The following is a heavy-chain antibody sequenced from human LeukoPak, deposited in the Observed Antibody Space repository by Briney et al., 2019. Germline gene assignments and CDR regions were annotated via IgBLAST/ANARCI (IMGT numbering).Heavy chain of an antibody. Sequence: SETLSLTCAVSGVSFNDYYWSWVRQTPGKGLEWIGEINHSGYTNDSPSLKSRVTISIDTSRKQFSLNLRSVTVADTGIYYCTRMTTGHDYWGQRTLVTVSS. CDR3: TRMTTGHDY. CDR1: GVSFNDYY. D-gene: IGHD4-17*01. V-gene: IGHV4-34*01. J-gene: IGHJ4*02. CDR2: INHSGYT.